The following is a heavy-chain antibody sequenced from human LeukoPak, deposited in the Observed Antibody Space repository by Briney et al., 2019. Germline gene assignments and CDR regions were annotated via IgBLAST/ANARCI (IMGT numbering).Heavy chain of an antibody. CDR2: LNPSSGST. CDR1: GYTFTTYY. D-gene: IGHD3-22*01. CDR3: ARDGEYYDSSGSYFDY. V-gene: IGHV1-46*01. J-gene: IGHJ4*02. Sequence: ASVKVSCKASGYTFTTYYMHWVRQAPGQGLEWMGILNPSSGSTSYAQRFQGRVTMTRDTSTSTFYMELRSLKSEDTAVYYCARDGEYYDSSGSYFDYWGRGTAVTVSS.